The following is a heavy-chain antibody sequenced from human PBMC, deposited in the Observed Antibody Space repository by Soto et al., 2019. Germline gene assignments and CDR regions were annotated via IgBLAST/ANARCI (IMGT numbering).Heavy chain of an antibody. D-gene: IGHD1-20*01. CDR2: IYYSGST. CDR3: ARVDNWNDARYAFDI. J-gene: IGHJ3*02. Sequence: QVQLQESGPGLVKPSQTLSLTCTVSGGSISSGGYYWSWIRQHPGKGLEWIGYIYYSGSTYYNPSLKSRVTRSGETSKNQYPLKLSSVTAADTAVYYCARVDNWNDARYAFDIWGQGTMVTVSS. V-gene: IGHV4-31*03. CDR1: GGSISSGGYY.